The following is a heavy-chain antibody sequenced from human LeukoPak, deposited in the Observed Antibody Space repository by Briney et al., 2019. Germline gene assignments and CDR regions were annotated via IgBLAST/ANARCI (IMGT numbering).Heavy chain of an antibody. D-gene: IGHD1-26*01. CDR2: IYYTGNT. J-gene: IGHJ4*02. Sequence: SETLSLTCTVSGGSISSSRYYWGWIRQPPGKGLEWIGNIYYTGNTYYNPSLKSRVTMSVDTSMNQFSLKLSSVTAADTAVYYCARHVSEATKTGGFDYWGQVTLVTVSS. CDR3: ARHVSEATKTGGFDY. V-gene: IGHV4-39*01. CDR1: GGSISSSRYY.